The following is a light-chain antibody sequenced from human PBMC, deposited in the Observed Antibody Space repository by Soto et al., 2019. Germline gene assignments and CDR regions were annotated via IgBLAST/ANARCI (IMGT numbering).Light chain of an antibody. CDR1: QDISNY. V-gene: IGKV1-33*01. Sequence: DIQMTRSPSSLSASVGDRVTITCQASQDISNYLNWYQQKPGKAPKLLIYDASNLETGVPSRFSGSGSGTDFTFTISSLQPEEIATYYCQQYDNLLTFGGGTKVEIK. CDR3: QQYDNLLT. J-gene: IGKJ4*01. CDR2: DAS.